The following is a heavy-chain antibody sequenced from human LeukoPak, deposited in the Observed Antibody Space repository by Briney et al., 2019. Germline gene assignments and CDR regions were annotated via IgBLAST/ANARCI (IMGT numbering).Heavy chain of an antibody. CDR2: ISSSSSYI. CDR3: ARTHRDAFDI. Sequence: GGSLRLSCAASGFTFSSYSMNWVRQAPGKGLEWVSSISSSSSYICYADSVKGRFTISRDNAKNSLYLQMNSLRAEDTAVYYCARTHRDAFDIWGQGTMVTVSS. D-gene: IGHD1-14*01. J-gene: IGHJ3*02. CDR1: GFTFSSYS. V-gene: IGHV3-21*01.